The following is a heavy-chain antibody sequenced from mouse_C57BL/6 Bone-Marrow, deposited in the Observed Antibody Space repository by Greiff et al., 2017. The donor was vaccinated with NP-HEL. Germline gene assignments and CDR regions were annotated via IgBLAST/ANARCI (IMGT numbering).Heavy chain of an antibody. CDR1: GYTFTSYW. J-gene: IGHJ3*01. D-gene: IGHD2-2*01. CDR2: IDPSDSYT. Sequence: VQLQQPGAELVRPGTSVKLSCKASGYTFTSYWMHWVKQRPGQGLEWIGVIDPSDSYTNYNQKFKGKATLTVDTSSSTAYMQLSSLTSEDSAVYYCARVSTMVKWCAYWGRGTLVTVSA. CDR3: ARVSTMVKWCAY. V-gene: IGHV1-59*01.